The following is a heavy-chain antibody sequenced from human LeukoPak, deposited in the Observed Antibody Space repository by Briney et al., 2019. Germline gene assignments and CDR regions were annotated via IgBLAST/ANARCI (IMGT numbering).Heavy chain of an antibody. V-gene: IGHV4-34*01. Sequence: PSETLSLTCAVYGGSFSGYYWSWIRQPPGKGLEWIGEINHSGSTNYNPSLKSRVTISADTSKNQFSLKLSSVTAADTAVYYCARGRLRAALDYWGQGTLVTVSS. CDR2: INHSGST. D-gene: IGHD6-13*01. CDR1: GGSFSGYY. J-gene: IGHJ4*02. CDR3: ARGRLRAALDY.